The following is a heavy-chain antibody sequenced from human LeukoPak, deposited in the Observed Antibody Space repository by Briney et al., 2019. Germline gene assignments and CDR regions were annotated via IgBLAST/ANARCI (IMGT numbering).Heavy chain of an antibody. CDR3: ARGTGYYFDY. CDR2: INHSGST. J-gene: IGHJ4*02. Sequence: RPSETLSLTCAVYGGSFSGYYWSWIRQPPGKGLEWIGEINHSGSTNYNPSLKSRVTISVGTSKNQFSLKLSSVTAADTAVYYCARGTGYYFDYWGQGTLVTVSS. D-gene: IGHD4-17*01. CDR1: GGSFSGYY. V-gene: IGHV4-34*01.